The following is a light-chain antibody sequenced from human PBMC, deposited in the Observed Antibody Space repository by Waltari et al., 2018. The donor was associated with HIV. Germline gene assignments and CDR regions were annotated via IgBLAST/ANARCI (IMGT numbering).Light chain of an antibody. J-gene: IGKJ2*02. Sequence: DIQMTQSSSSLSASVGDRVTITCRASQSSSNYLNWYQQKAEKAPKLLIYAASSLQSGVPSRFSGSGSGTNFTLTISSLQPEDFATYYCQQSYNTPRTFGQGTKLEIK. V-gene: IGKV1-39*01. CDR3: QQSYNTPRT. CDR2: AAS. CDR1: QSSSNY.